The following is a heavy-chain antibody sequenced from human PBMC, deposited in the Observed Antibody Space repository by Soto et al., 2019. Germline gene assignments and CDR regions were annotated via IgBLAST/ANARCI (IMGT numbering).Heavy chain of an antibody. V-gene: IGHV4-39*07. CDR1: GGSISSSSYY. CDR3: ARVSYDFWSGYYYTYYFDY. D-gene: IGHD3-3*01. CDR2: IYYSGST. J-gene: IGHJ4*02. Sequence: SETLSLTCTVSGGSISSSSYYWGWIRQPPGKGLEWIGSIYYSGSTNYTPSLKSRVTMSIDTSRNQFSLKLSSVTAADTAVYYCARVSYDFWSGYYYTYYFDYWGQGALVTFSS.